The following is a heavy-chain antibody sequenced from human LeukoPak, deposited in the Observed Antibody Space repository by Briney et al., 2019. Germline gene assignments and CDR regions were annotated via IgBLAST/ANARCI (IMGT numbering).Heavy chain of an antibody. Sequence: SVKDSCKASGGTFSSYAISWVRQAPGQGLEWMGGIIPIFGTANYAQKFQGRVTITTDESTSTAYMELSSLRSEDTAVYYCAVSRDGYNYDYWGQGTLVTVSS. CDR2: IIPIFGTA. V-gene: IGHV1-69*05. CDR1: GGTFSSYA. J-gene: IGHJ4*02. D-gene: IGHD5-24*01. CDR3: AVSRDGYNYDY.